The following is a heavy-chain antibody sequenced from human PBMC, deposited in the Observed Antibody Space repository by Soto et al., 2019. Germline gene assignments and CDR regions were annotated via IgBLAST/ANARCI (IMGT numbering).Heavy chain of an antibody. J-gene: IGHJ4*02. D-gene: IGHD3-16*02. V-gene: IGHV3-64D*09. Sequence: GGSLRLSCSASGFPFSSYAMHWVRQAPGKGLEYVSAISSNGGSTYYADSVKGRFTISRDNSKNTLYLQMSSLRAEDTAVYYCVKSIMISFGRVVADFDSWGQGALVTVSS. CDR2: ISSNGGST. CDR3: VKSIMISFGRVVADFDS. CDR1: GFPFSSYA.